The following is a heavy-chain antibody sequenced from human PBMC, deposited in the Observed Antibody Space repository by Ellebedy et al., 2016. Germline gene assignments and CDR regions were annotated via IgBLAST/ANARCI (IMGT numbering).Heavy chain of an antibody. CDR1: GFTFINYA. V-gene: IGHV3-23*01. CDR3: VTHTGTYEGSFDY. CDR2: ISGSAGST. Sequence: GESLKISXTASGFTFINYAMSWVRQAPGKGLEWVSTISGSAGSTYSADSVKGRFTLSRDNSKNTLNLQMNSLRADDTAIYYCVTHTGTYEGSFDYWGQGSLVTVSS. J-gene: IGHJ4*02. D-gene: IGHD1-26*01.